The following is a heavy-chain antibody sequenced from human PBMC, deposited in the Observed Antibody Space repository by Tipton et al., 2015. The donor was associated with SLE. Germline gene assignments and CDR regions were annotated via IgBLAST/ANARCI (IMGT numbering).Heavy chain of an antibody. Sequence: TLSLTCTVSGGSISSSSYYWGWIRQPPGKGLEWIANIHHSGSTYYNPSLKSRVTISVDTSKNQFSLKLSSVTAADTAVYYCARCDTGFDYWGQGTLVTVSS. J-gene: IGHJ4*02. V-gene: IGHV4-39*07. CDR1: GGSISSSSYY. CDR3: ARCDTGFDY. D-gene: IGHD2-21*02. CDR2: IHHSGST.